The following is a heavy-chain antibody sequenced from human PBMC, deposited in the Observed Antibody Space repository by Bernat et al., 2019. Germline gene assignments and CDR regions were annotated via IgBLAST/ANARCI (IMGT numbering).Heavy chain of an antibody. V-gene: IGHV1-46*01. CDR3: ARWRERYRRDYYYGMDV. CDR2: INPSGGST. CDR1: GYTFTSYY. Sequence: QVQLVQSGAEVKKPGASVKVSCKASGYTFTSYYMHWVRQAPGQGLEWMGIINPSGGSTSYAQKFQGRVTMTRDTSTSTVYMELSSVTAADTAVYYCARWRERYRRDYYYGMDVWGQGTTVTVSS. D-gene: IGHD1-1*01. J-gene: IGHJ6*02.